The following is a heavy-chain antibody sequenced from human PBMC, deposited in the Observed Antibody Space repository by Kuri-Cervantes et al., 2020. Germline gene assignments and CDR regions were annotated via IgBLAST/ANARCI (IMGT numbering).Heavy chain of an antibody. Sequence: SETLSLTCALSGDSVSSNSAAWKWIRQSPSRGLEWLGRTYYRSKWYNDYAVSVKSRITINPDTSKDQFSLQLNSVTPEDTAVYYCARSRFHGDYLLFDYWGQGTLVTVSS. J-gene: IGHJ4*02. CDR3: ARSRFHGDYLLFDY. CDR1: GDSVSSNSAA. D-gene: IGHD4-17*01. V-gene: IGHV6-1*01. CDR2: TYYRSKWYN.